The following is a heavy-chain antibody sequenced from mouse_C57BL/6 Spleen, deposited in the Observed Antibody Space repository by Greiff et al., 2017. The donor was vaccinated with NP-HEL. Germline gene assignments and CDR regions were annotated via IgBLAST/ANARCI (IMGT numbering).Heavy chain of an antibody. CDR3: ARRGPITTVVADFDY. CDR2: ILPGSGST. D-gene: IGHD1-1*01. V-gene: IGHV1-9*01. Sequence: QVQLQQTGAELMKPGASVKLSCKATGYTFTGYWIEWVKQRPGHGLEWIGEILPGSGSTNYNEKFKGKATFTADTSSNTAYMQLSSLTTEDSAIYYCARRGPITTVVADFDYWGQGTTLTVSS. J-gene: IGHJ2*01. CDR1: GYTFTGYW.